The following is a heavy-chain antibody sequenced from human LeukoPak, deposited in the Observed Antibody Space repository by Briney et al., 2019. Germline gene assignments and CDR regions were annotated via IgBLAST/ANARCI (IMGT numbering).Heavy chain of an antibody. Sequence: AGGSLRLSCAASGFSLSAYWMTWVRQAPGKGLEWVANINRDGSQKNHVDSVKGRFTISRDNAENSLFLQMNSLTAEDTAVYYCARDRAFGVDFDYWGQGTLVTVSS. D-gene: IGHD3-16*01. CDR1: GFSLSAYW. V-gene: IGHV3-7*01. CDR3: ARDRAFGVDFDY. CDR2: INRDGSQK. J-gene: IGHJ4*02.